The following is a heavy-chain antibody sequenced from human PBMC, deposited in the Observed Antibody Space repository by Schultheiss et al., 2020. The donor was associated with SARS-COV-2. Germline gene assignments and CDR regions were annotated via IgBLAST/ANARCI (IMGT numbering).Heavy chain of an antibody. CDR2: IYYKGNT. D-gene: IGHD6-19*01. J-gene: IGHJ4*02. V-gene: IGHV4-61*05. CDR1: GGSISSGSYY. Sequence: SETLSLTCTVSGGSISSGSYYWGWIRQPPGKGLEWIGYIYYKGNTNYNPSLKSRVTISLDTSKNQFSLKLSSVTAADTAVYYCARGLARGYSSGWYRGYYFDYWGQGTLVTVSS. CDR3: ARGLARGYSSGWYRGYYFDY.